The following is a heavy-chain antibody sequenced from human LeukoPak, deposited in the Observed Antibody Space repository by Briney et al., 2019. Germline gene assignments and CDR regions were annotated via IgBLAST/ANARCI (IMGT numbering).Heavy chain of an antibody. V-gene: IGHV4-59*08. CDR3: AGRTYYDFWIDP. CDR1: GGSISSYY. J-gene: IGHJ5*02. D-gene: IGHD3-3*01. CDR2: IYYSGST. Sequence: PSETLSLTCTVSGGSISSYYWSWIRQPPGKGLEWIGYIYYSGSTNYNPSLKSRVTISVDTSKNQFSLKLSSVTAADTAVYYCAGRTYYDFWIDPWGQGTLVTVSS.